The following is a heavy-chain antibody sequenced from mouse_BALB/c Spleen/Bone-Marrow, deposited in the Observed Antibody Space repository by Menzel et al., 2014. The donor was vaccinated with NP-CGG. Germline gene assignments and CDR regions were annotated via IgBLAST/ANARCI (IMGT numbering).Heavy chain of an antibody. CDR1: GYAFSSYW. J-gene: IGHJ2*01. D-gene: IGHD2-10*02. Sequence: QVQLQQSGAELVRSGSSVKISCKASGYAFSSYWMNWVKQRPGQGLEWIGQLYPGDGDTNYNGKFKGKATLTADKSSSTHHMQLSSLTSEDSAVYFCARQYGNYFDYWGQGTPVTVSS. CDR2: LYPGDGDT. CDR3: ARQYGNYFDY. V-gene: IGHV1-80*01.